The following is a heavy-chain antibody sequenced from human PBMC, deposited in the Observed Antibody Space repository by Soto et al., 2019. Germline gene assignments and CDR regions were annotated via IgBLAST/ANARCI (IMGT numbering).Heavy chain of an antibody. Sequence: SETLSLTCTVSGGSINSGDYYWSWIRQPPGKGLEWIGYIYYSGSTYYSPPLRSRVTISIDTSKNLFFLNLTSVTAADTAVYFCARIGLTSALLWGQGTLVTVS. CDR1: GGSINSGDYY. D-gene: IGHD4-17*01. J-gene: IGHJ4*02. CDR3: ARIGLTSALL. CDR2: IYYSGST. V-gene: IGHV4-30-4*01.